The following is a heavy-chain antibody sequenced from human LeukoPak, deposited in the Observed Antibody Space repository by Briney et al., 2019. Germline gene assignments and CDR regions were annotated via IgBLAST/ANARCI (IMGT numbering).Heavy chain of an antibody. D-gene: IGHD2-2*01. CDR1: GYTFTGYY. CDR3: ARDSDQLKGYYFDY. V-gene: IGHV1-2*02. J-gene: IGHJ4*02. CDR2: INPNSGGT. Sequence: ASVKVSCTASGYTFTGYYMHWVRQAPGQGLEWMGWINPNSGGTNYAQKFQGRVTMTRDTSISTAYMELSRLRSDDTAVYYCARDSDQLKGYYFDYWGQGTLVTVSS.